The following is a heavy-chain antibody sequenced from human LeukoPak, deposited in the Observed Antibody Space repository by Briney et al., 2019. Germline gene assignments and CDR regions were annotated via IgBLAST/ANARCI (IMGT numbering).Heavy chain of an antibody. J-gene: IGHJ3*02. Sequence: EASVKVSCKASGYTFTSYDINWVRQATGQGLEWMGWMNPNSGNTGYAQKFQGRVTITRNTSISTAYMELSSLRSEDTAVYYCASLIAVAGHDAFDIWGQGTMVTVSS. CDR2: MNPNSGNT. D-gene: IGHD6-19*01. V-gene: IGHV1-8*03. CDR1: GYTFTSYD. CDR3: ASLIAVAGHDAFDI.